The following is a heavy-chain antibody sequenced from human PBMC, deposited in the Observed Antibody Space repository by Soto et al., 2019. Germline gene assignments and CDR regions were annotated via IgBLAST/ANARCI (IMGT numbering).Heavy chain of an antibody. CDR2: IKQDGSEK. V-gene: IGHV3-7*05. CDR1: GFTFRSYW. D-gene: IGHD2-21*01. Sequence: GGSLRLSCAASGFTFRSYWMSWVRQAPGKGLEWVANIKQDGSEKKYVASVEGRFTVSRDNAKNSLFLQMNSLRAEDTAVYYCARSGWVITPRSLFDYWGQGTLVTVSS. J-gene: IGHJ4*02. CDR3: ARSGWVITPRSLFDY.